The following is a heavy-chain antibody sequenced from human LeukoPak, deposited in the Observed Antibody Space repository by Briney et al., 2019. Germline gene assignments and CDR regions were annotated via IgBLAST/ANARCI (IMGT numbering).Heavy chain of an antibody. V-gene: IGHV3-74*01. Sequence: GGSLRLSCAASGFTFSSYWMHWVRQAPGKGLVWVSRINSDGSTTSYADSVKGRFTTSRDNAKNTLYLQMNSLRAEDTAVYYCARRSAAKDAFDIWGQGTMVTASS. CDR3: ARRSAAKDAFDI. CDR1: GFTFSSYW. J-gene: IGHJ3*02. D-gene: IGHD6-25*01. CDR2: INSDGSTT.